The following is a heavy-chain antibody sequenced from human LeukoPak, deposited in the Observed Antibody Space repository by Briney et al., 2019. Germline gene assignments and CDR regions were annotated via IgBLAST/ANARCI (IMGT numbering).Heavy chain of an antibody. Sequence: SGTLSLTCDVSGGSISNTNWWSWVRQPPGKGLEWIGEFSHSGITNFNPSLKSRVTISVDKSRNQFSLNLISVTAADTAVYFCARNGGHNQEHWGQGTQVTVSS. J-gene: IGHJ4*02. CDR2: FSHSGIT. CDR3: ARNGGHNQEH. V-gene: IGHV4-4*02. CDR1: GGSISNTNW. D-gene: IGHD1-1*01.